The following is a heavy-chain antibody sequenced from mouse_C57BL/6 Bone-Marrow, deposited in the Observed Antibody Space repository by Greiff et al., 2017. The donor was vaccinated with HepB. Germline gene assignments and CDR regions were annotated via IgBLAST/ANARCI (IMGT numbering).Heavy chain of an antibody. V-gene: IGHV2-6-1*01. CDR2: IWSDGST. D-gene: IGHD2-5*01. CDR1: GFSLTSYG. J-gene: IGHJ4*01. CDR3: ARQGYSNYYAMDY. Sequence: VKLQQSGPGLVAPSQSLSITCTVSGFSLTSYGVHWVRQPPGKGLEWLVVIWSDGSTTYNSALKSRLSISKDNSKSQVFLKMNSLQTDDTAMYYCARQGYSNYYAMDYWGQGTSVTVSS.